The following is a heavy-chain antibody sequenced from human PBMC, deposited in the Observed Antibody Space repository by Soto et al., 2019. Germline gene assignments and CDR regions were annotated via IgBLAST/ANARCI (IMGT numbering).Heavy chain of an antibody. CDR1: GGSFSTFA. CDR2: IIPVFAKA. J-gene: IGHJ5*02. V-gene: IGHV1-69*06. Sequence: QVQLMQSGAEVKKPGSSVKVSCKASGGSFSTFAITWVRQAPGQGLEWLGGIIPVFAKATYAQKFQGRVIITADRSTSTAYMDLTSLTSDDTAVYYCAREPSQGDNWIYVGWFDPWGQGTLVTVSS. D-gene: IGHD1-20*01. CDR3: AREPSQGDNWIYVGWFDP.